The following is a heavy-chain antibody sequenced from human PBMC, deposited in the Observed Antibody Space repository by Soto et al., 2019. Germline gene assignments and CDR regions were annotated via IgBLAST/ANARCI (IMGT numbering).Heavy chain of an antibody. Sequence: PSETLSLTCTVSGGSISSYYWSWIRQPPGKGLEWIGYIYYSGSTNYNPSLKSRVTTSVDTSKNQFSLKLSSVTAADTAVYYCARGGYCSGGSCYWFDPWCQGTLVTVSS. CDR2: IYYSGST. D-gene: IGHD2-15*01. CDR1: GGSISSYY. J-gene: IGHJ5*02. V-gene: IGHV4-59*01. CDR3: ARGGYCSGGSCYWFDP.